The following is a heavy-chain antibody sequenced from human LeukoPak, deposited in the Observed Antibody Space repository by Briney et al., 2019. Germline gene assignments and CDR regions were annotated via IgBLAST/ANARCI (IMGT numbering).Heavy chain of an antibody. CDR2: INHSVSS. V-gene: IGHV4-34*01. CDR3: ARAAAYDDSSGYYPEGFDY. Sequence: SEALSLTCAVCVGSFRGYYWSWIRQPAWKGREWMGEINHSVSSNYNPYPKSRVTISVNTSKNQFTLKLNSVTAADTAVYYCARAAAYDDSSGYYPEGFDYWGQGTLVTVSS. D-gene: IGHD3-22*01. J-gene: IGHJ4*02. CDR1: VGSFRGYY.